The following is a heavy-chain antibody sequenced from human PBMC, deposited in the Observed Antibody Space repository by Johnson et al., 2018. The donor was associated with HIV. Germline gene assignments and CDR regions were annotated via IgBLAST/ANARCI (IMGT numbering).Heavy chain of an antibody. J-gene: IGHJ3*02. CDR1: GFTFSNAW. CDR3: ARGKVGATREAFDI. CDR2: INWNGGST. V-gene: IGHV3-20*04. D-gene: IGHD1-26*01. Sequence: VQLVESGGGLVKPGGSLRLSCAASGFTFSNAWMSWVRQAPGKGLEWVSGINWNGGSTGYADSVKGRFTISRDNAKNSLYLQMNSLRAEDTALYYCARGKVGATREAFDIWGQGTMVTVSS.